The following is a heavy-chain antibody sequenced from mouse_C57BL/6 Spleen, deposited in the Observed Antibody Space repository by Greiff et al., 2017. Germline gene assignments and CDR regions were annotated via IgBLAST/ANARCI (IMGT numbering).Heavy chain of an antibody. D-gene: IGHD2-2*01. J-gene: IGHJ3*01. CDR2: IDPEDGDT. CDR3: TTEGYDTWFAY. CDR1: GFNIKDYY. V-gene: IGHV14-1*01. Sequence: VQLQQSGAELVRPGASVKLSCTASGFNIKDYYMHWVKQRPEQGLEWIGRIDPEDGDTEYAPKFQGKATMTADTSSNTAYLQLSSLTSEDTAVYHCTTEGYDTWFAYWGQGTLVTVSA.